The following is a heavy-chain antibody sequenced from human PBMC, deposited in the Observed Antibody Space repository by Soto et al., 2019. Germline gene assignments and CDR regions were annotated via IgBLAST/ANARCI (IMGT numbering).Heavy chain of an antibody. D-gene: IGHD6-6*01. J-gene: IGHJ6*02. Sequence: GGSRRRSCAASGFTFSYYCMSWIRQAPGKGLEWVSYISSSGSTIYYADSVKGRFTISRDNAKNSLYLQMNSLRAEDTAVYYCAKDRSSSGDYYYYGMDVWGQGTTVTVSS. CDR2: ISSSGSTI. CDR3: AKDRSSSGDYYYYGMDV. V-gene: IGHV3-11*01. CDR1: GFTFSYYC.